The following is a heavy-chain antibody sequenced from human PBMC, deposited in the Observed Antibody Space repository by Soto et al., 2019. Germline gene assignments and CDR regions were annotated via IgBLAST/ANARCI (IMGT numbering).Heavy chain of an antibody. D-gene: IGHD3-3*01. CDR1: GFTFSSYA. Sequence: EVQLLESGGGLVQPGGSLKLSCAASGFTFSSYAMSWVRKAPGKGLEWVSAISGSGGSTYYADSVKGRFTISRDNSKNTLYLQMNSLRAEDTAVYYCAKERRTFGVVIDKYYFDYWGQGTLVTVSS. CDR3: AKERRTFGVVIDKYYFDY. V-gene: IGHV3-23*01. CDR2: ISGSGGST. J-gene: IGHJ4*02.